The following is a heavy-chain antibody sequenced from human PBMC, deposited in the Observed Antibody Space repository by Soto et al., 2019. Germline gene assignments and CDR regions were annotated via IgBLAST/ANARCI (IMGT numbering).Heavy chain of an antibody. Sequence: QVQLVESGGGVVQPGRSLRLSCAASGFTFSSYGMHWVRQAPGKGLEWVAVISYDGSNKYYADSVKGRFTISRDNSKNTLYLQMNSLRAEDTAVYYCAKDQTYSSSWLRGYFDYWGQGTLVTVSS. V-gene: IGHV3-30*18. D-gene: IGHD6-13*01. CDR3: AKDQTYSSSWLRGYFDY. CDR2: ISYDGSNK. J-gene: IGHJ4*02. CDR1: GFTFSSYG.